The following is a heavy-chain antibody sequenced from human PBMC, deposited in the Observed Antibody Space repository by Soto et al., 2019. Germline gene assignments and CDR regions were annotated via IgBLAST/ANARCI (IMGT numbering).Heavy chain of an antibody. V-gene: IGHV1-46*03. D-gene: IGHD6-6*01. J-gene: IGHJ4*02. Sequence: QVQLVQPGAEVKKPGASVKFSCKASGYIFTNFYIHWVRQAPGQGLEWIGIINHNGGSTNYAQNFQGRVTMTRDTSPSTVYMDLCSLISEDRAVYYCTRGLASGDYWGQGTLITVSS. CDR1: GYIFTNFY. CDR2: INHNGGST. CDR3: TRGLASGDY.